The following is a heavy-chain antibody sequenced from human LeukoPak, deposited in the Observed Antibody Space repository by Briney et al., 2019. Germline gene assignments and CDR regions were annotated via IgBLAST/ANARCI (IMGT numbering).Heavy chain of an antibody. J-gene: IGHJ4*02. CDR1: GGSISSGGYY. CDR2: IYYSGST. Sequence: SETLSLTCTVSGGSISSGGYYWSWLRQHPGQGLEWIVYIYYSGSTYYNPSLKSRVTISVDTSKNQFSLKLSSVTAADTAVYYCARVLIYCSGGSCYDHFDYWGQGTLVTVSS. CDR3: ARVLIYCSGGSCYDHFDY. D-gene: IGHD2-15*01. V-gene: IGHV4-31*03.